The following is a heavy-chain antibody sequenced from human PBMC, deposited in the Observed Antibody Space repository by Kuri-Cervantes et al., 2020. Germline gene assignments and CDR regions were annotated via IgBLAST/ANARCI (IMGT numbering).Heavy chain of an antibody. CDR3: ARGGFGASMALHSLYFLDY. D-gene: IGHD3-10*01. Sequence: ASVKVSCKASGYTFTGYYMHWVRQAPGQGLEWMGWINPNSGGTNYAQKFQGRVTMTRDTSISTDYMELSRLRSDDTAVYYCARGGFGASMALHSLYFLDYWGQGSLVTVSS. CDR2: INPNSGGT. CDR1: GYTFTGYY. J-gene: IGHJ4*02. V-gene: IGHV1-2*02.